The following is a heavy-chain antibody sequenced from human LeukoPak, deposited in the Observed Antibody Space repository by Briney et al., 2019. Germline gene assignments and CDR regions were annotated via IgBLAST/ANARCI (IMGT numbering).Heavy chain of an antibody. J-gene: IGHJ4*02. CDR3: ARRGACSGSSCNLDY. V-gene: IGHV1-46*01. D-gene: IGHD2-15*01. CDR1: GYTFTSYY. CDR2: INPNGGST. Sequence: ASVKVSCKASGYTFTSYYIHWVRQAPGQGFEWMGIINPNGGSTSYAQKFQGRVTMTRDTSTSTVYLELSNLRSEDTAVYYCARRGACSGSSCNLDYWGQGTQVTVSS.